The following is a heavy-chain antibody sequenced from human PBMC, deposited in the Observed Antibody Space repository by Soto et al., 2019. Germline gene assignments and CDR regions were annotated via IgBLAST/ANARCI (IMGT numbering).Heavy chain of an antibody. Sequence: QVQLVQSGAEGKKPGASVKVSGKASGYTFTSYDINWVRQATGQGLEWMGWRNPNSGNTGYAQKFQGRVTMTRNTSISTAYMELSSLISEGTAVYYCARDYYSGQQADYWGQGTLVTVSS. V-gene: IGHV1-8*01. J-gene: IGHJ4*02. CDR1: GYTFTSYD. CDR2: RNPNSGNT. D-gene: IGHD5-12*01. CDR3: ARDYYSGQQADY.